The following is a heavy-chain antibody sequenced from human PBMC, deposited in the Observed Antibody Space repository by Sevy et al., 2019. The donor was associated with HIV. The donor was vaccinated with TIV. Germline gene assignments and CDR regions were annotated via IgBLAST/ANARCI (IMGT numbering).Heavy chain of an antibody. D-gene: IGHD6-13*01. J-gene: IGHJ4*02. Sequence: GGSLRLSCTASGFTFGDYWMNWVRQAPGKGLEWVGNIKEDGSETYYVDSVKGRFTFSRDNAKNSRYLQMNSLRAEDTAVYYCAKGVDSWGQGTLVTVSS. V-gene: IGHV3-7*01. CDR1: GFTFGDYW. CDR2: IKEDGSET. CDR3: AKGVDS.